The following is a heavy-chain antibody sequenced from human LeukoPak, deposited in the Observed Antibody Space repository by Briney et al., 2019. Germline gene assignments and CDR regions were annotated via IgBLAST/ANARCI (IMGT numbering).Heavy chain of an antibody. J-gene: IGHJ6*02. Sequence: SETLSLTCTVSGGSLSSYYWSWIRQPPGKGLEWIGYIYYSGSTNYNPSLKSRVTISVDTSKNQFSLELNSVTAADTAVYYCAGADYSSSAYYYGMDVWGQGTTVTVSS. D-gene: IGHD6-6*01. CDR2: IYYSGST. CDR3: AGADYSSSAYYYGMDV. CDR1: GGSLSSYY. V-gene: IGHV4-59*01.